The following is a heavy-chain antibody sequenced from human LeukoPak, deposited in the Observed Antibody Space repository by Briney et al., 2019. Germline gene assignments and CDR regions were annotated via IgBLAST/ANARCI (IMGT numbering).Heavy chain of an antibody. Sequence: GGSLRLSCAASGFTFSSYGMHWVRQAPGKGLEWVAVIWYDGSNKCYADSVKGRFTISRDNSKNTLYLQMNSLRAEDTAVYYCARGKYYDFWSGYYTRDTPGGFDYWGQGTLVTVSS. CDR2: IWYDGSNK. CDR3: ARGKYYDFWSGYYTRDTPGGFDY. D-gene: IGHD3-3*01. J-gene: IGHJ4*02. V-gene: IGHV3-33*01. CDR1: GFTFSSYG.